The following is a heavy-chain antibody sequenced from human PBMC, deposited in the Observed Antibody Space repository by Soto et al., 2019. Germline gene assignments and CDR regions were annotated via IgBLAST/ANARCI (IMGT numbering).Heavy chain of an antibody. Sequence: EVQLLESGGGLVQPGGSLRLSCAASGFTFSSFTMNWVRQAPGKGLEWVSGITISGDRTSYADSVKGRFTISRDNSKNTLFLQMNSLRIEDTAVYYCAKSIDGYTSSWPHWGQGTLVTVSS. CDR1: GFTFSSFT. J-gene: IGHJ1*01. D-gene: IGHD6-13*01. CDR2: ITISGDRT. CDR3: AKSIDGYTSSWPH. V-gene: IGHV3-23*01.